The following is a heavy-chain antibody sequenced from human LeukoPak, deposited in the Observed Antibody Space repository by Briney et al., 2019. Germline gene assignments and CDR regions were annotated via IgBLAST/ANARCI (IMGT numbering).Heavy chain of an antibody. Sequence: GGSLRLSCAASGFTFSGHEMNWVRQAPGKGLEWVAYIGSSGRTIYYAASVKGRFTISRDNAKNSLFLQMNTLRAEDTAVYYCVGCAPYGYFDYRGQGTLVTVSS. D-gene: IGHD3-10*01. CDR1: GFTFSGHE. CDR3: VGCAPYGYFDY. V-gene: IGHV3-48*03. J-gene: IGHJ4*02. CDR2: IGSSGRTI.